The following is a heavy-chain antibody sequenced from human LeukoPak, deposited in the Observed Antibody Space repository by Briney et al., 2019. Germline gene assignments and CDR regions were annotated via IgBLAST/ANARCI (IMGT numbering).Heavy chain of an antibody. D-gene: IGHD2-15*01. V-gene: IGHV3-11*04. CDR3: ARVDCSGGSCYQIENWFDP. CDR2: ISSSGSTI. Sequence: GGSLRLSCAASGFTFSDYYMSWIRQAPGKGLEWVSYISSSGSTIYYADSVKGRFTISRDNAKNSLYLQMNSLRAEDTAVYYCARVDCSGGSCYQIENWFDPWGQGTLVTVSS. J-gene: IGHJ5*02. CDR1: GFTFSDYY.